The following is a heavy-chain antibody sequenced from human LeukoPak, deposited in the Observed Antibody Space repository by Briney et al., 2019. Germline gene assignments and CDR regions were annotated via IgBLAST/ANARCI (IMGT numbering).Heavy chain of an antibody. Sequence: GGSLRLSCAASGFTFSSYWMHWVRQAPGKGLEWVSIIYSGGSTYYADSVKGRFTISRDNSKNTLYLQMNTLRAEDTAVYYCARERWFGVQSDLPYGDYWGQGTLVTVSS. D-gene: IGHD3-10*01. CDR1: GFTFSSYW. V-gene: IGHV3-66*01. J-gene: IGHJ4*02. CDR3: ARERWFGVQSDLPYGDY. CDR2: IYSGGST.